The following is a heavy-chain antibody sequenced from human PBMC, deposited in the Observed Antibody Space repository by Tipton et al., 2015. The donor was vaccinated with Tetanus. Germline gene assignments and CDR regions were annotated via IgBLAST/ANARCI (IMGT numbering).Heavy chain of an antibody. D-gene: IGHD2-21*01. CDR3: ARDDFIRDSADT. CDR2: IWYDGSGR. Sequence: RSLRLSCEASGFQFSSYAMHWVRQAPGKGLEWLAVIWYDGSGRFYADSVKGRFTISRDNSRNTLALQMTSLRVDDTGVYFCARDDFIRDSADTWGQGTLVVVSS. CDR1: GFQFSSYA. J-gene: IGHJ5*02. V-gene: IGHV3-33*01.